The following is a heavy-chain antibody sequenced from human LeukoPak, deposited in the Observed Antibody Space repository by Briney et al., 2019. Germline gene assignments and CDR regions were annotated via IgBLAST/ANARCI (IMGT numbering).Heavy chain of an antibody. CDR2: IYYSGST. Sequence: SETLSLTCTVSGGSISSSSYYWGWIRQPPGKGLEWTGSIYYSGSTYYNPSLKSRVTISVDTSKNQFSLKLSSVTAADTAVYYCARSRDSSGYYLITFDYWGQGTLVTVSS. CDR1: GGSISSSSYY. V-gene: IGHV4-39*07. CDR3: ARSRDSSGYYLITFDY. J-gene: IGHJ4*02. D-gene: IGHD3-22*01.